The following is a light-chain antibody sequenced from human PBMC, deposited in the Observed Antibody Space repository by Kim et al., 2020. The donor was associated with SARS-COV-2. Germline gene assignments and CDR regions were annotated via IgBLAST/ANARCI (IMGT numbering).Light chain of an antibody. V-gene: IGLV3-1*01. J-gene: IGLJ1*01. CDR2: QDI. CDR1: KLGDKY. CDR3: LAWDSSTHNYV. Sequence: SYELTQPPSVSVSPGQTASITCSGYKLGDKYVSWHQQKPGQSPVVVIYQDIQRPSGIPERFSGSNSGITATLTISGTQAMDEADYYCLAWDSSTHNYVFG.